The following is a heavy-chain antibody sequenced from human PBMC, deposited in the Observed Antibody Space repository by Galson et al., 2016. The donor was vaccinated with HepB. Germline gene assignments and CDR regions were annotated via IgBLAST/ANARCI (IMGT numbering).Heavy chain of an antibody. D-gene: IGHD4-11*01. V-gene: IGHV4-61*08. CDR1: GASLSSGAYH. Sequence: SETLSLTCTVSGASLSSGAYHWAWIRQPAGKGLEWVGYMYYSGSTNYNPSLKSRVTISIDTSKNQFSVKLRSVTAADTAVYFRARGTRPYSNYPPTLDYWGQGTLVTVSS. CDR3: ARGTRPYSNYPPTLDY. J-gene: IGHJ4*02. CDR2: MYYSGST.